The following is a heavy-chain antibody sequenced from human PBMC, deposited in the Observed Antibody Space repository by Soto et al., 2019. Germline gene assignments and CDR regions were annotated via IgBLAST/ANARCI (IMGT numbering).Heavy chain of an antibody. V-gene: IGHV4-59*01. CDR2: ISYTGSA. CDR3: ARVNYGDYYYGMDV. CDR1: GVSINYSY. J-gene: IGHJ6*02. D-gene: IGHD4-17*01. Sequence: SETLSLTCTVSGVSINYSYWTWIRQPPGKGLEWIGYISYTGSANYNASLKSRLTISVDTSKNQFSLKLSSVTAADTALYYCARVNYGDYYYGMDVWGQGTTVTVSS.